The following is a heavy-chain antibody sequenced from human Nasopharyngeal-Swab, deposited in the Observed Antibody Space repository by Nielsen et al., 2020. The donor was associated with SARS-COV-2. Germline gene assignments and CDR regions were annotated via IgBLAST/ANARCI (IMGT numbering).Heavy chain of an antibody. J-gene: IGHJ5*02. Sequence: GESLKIPCMASGYSFVNHWIGWVRQKPGKGLEWMGMVYPGNSEIAYSPSFQGQVTISADKSINTAYLQWNSLRASDTAMYFCARRAARDGYNYEVDPWGQGTLVTVSS. CDR3: ARRAARDGYNYEVDP. CDR2: VYPGNSEI. V-gene: IGHV5-51*01. CDR1: GYSFVNHW. D-gene: IGHD5-24*01.